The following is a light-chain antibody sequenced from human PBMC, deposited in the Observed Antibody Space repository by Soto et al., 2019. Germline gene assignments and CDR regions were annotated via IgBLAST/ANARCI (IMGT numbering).Light chain of an antibody. CDR1: QEISNY. Sequence: DIQLTQSPSFLSASVVDRVTITCRASQEISNYLVWYQQKPGKAPKPLIYAPSTLQSGVPATLSGSGSGTECTLSTSSLQPEDVATYYCQQSYTIPLTFGQGTKVDIK. V-gene: IGKV1-9*01. CDR3: QQSYTIPLT. J-gene: IGKJ1*01. CDR2: APS.